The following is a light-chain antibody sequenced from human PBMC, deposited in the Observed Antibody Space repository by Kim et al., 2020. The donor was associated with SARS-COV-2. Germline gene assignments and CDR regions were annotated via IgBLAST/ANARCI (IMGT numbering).Light chain of an antibody. CDR2: DAS. CDR1: QDVTNY. V-gene: IGKV1-33*01. CDR3: QHYDDLPLT. J-gene: IGKJ4*01. Sequence: ASVGDTVTITCQASQDVTNYLNWFQQKPGKAPQLLIYDASTLETVVPSRFSGSGSGTEFTFTISSLQPEDVATYYCQHYDDLPLTFGGGTKVDIK.